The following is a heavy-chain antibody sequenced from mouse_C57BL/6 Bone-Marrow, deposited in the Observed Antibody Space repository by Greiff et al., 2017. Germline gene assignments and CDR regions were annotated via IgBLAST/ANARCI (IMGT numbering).Heavy chain of an antibody. J-gene: IGHJ3*01. CDR3: ASGYYGSSYERFAY. D-gene: IGHD1-1*01. CDR2: IWGVGST. CDR1: GFSLTSYG. V-gene: IGHV2-6*01. Sequence: VQGVESGPGLVAPSQSLSITCPVSGFSLTSYGVDWVRQSPGKGLEWLGVIWGVGSTNYNSALKSRLSISKDNSKSQVFLKMNSLQTDDTAMYYCASGYYGSSYERFAYWGQGTLVTVSA.